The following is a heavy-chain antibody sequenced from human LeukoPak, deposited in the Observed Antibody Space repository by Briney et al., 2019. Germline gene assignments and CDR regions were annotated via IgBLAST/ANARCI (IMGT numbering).Heavy chain of an antibody. J-gene: IGHJ4*02. CDR1: GYSISSGYY. CDR2: IYHSGST. D-gene: IGHD3-10*01. V-gene: IGHV4-38-2*02. Sequence: SETLSLTCTVSGYSISSGYYWGWIRQPPGKGLEWIGSIYHSGSTYYNPSLKSRVTISVDTSKNQFSLKLSSVTAADTAVYYCARGLGGSGSCYNGYWGQGTLVTVSS. CDR3: ARGLGGSGSCYNGY.